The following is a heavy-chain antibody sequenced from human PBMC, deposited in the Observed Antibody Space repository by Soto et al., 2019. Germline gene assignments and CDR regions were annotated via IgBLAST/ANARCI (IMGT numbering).Heavy chain of an antibody. J-gene: IGHJ4*02. D-gene: IGHD6-19*01. CDR3: VRDQQWLLPLPLNFDH. CDR2: ISAFNGET. CDR1: GFTFSDYG. V-gene: IGHV1-18*01. Sequence: SVKVSCKASGFTFSDYGFSWVRQAPGRGLEWMGWISAFNGETNYTQRSEGRVAMTTDAATTTAYMELRSLTIDDTAVYYCVRDQQWLLPLPLNFDHWGQGTVVTVSS.